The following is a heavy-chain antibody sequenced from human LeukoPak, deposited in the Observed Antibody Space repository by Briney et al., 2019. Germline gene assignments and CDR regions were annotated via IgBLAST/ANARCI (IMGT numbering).Heavy chain of an antibody. V-gene: IGHV3-23*01. D-gene: IGHD6-6*01. CDR3: AKRSLSSSSYFDY. J-gene: IGHJ4*02. CDR2: ISGSGGST. Sequence: GGSLRLYCAASGFTFSSYAMSWVRQAPGKGLEWVSAISGSGGSTYYADSVKGRFTISRDNSKNTLYLQMNSLRAEDTAVYYCAKRSLSSSSYFDYWGQGTLVTVAS. CDR1: GFTFSSYA.